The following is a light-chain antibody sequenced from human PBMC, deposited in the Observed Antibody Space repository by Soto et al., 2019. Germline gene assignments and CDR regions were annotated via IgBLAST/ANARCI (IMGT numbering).Light chain of an antibody. CDR3: QTWALALKL. Sequence: QPVLTQPPSASASLGASVKLTCTLSSGHRTYAIACHQQQPEKGPRYLMKLNSDGSHSKGDGIRDRFSGSSSGAERYLTISSLQSEDEADYYCQTWALALKLFGGGTKLTVL. J-gene: IGLJ3*02. CDR1: SGHRTYA. CDR2: LNSDGSH. V-gene: IGLV4-69*01.